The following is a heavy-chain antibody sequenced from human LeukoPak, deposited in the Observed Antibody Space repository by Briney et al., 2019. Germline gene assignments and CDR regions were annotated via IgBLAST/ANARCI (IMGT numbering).Heavy chain of an antibody. CDR3: ARTVGATSAGFQH. Sequence: SETLSLTCTVSGGSISSSSYYWGWIRQPPGKGLEWIGSIYYSGSTYYNPSLKSRVTISVDTSKNQFSLKLSSVTAADTAVYYCARTVGATSAGFQHWGRGTLVTVSS. J-gene: IGHJ1*01. CDR2: IYYSGST. V-gene: IGHV4-39*01. D-gene: IGHD1-26*01. CDR1: GGSISSSSYY.